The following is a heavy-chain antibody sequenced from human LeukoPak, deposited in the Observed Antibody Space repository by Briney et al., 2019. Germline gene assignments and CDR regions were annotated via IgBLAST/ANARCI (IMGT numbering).Heavy chain of an antibody. V-gene: IGHV4-59*01. D-gene: IGHD3-22*01. J-gene: IGHJ3*02. CDR2: IYYSGST. CDR1: GGSIGSYY. CDR3: ARQTYYYDSSGYYYDAFDI. Sequence: SETLSLTCTVSGGSIGSYYWSWIRQPPGKGLEWIGYIYYSGSTNYNPSLKSRVTISVDTSKNQFSLKLSSVTAADTAVYYCARQTYYYDSSGYYYDAFDIWGQGTMVTVSS.